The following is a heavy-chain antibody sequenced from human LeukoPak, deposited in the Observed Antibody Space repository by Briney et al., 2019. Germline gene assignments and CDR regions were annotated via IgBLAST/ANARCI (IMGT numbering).Heavy chain of an antibody. CDR3: ARDQLWPDYFDY. CDR2: INSGNGNT. D-gene: IGHD2-21*01. Sequence: ASVKVSCKASGYTFTNFAIHWVCQAPGQRLEWIGWINSGNGNTKYSQKFQGRVTITRDTSARTAYMELSSLRSEDTAVYYCARDQLWPDYFDYWGQGTLVTVSS. V-gene: IGHV1-3*01. J-gene: IGHJ4*02. CDR1: GYTFTNFA.